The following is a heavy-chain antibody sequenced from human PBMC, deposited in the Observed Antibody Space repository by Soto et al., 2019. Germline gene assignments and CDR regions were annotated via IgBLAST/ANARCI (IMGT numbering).Heavy chain of an antibody. D-gene: IGHD6-13*01. Sequence: QVQLVESGGGVVQPGRSLRLSCAASGFTFSSYAMHWVRQAPGKGLEWVAVISYDGSNKYYADSVKGRFTISRDNSKNTLYLQMNSLRAEDTAVYYCARDQAAGKYYYYDGMDVWGQGTTVTVSS. CDR1: GFTFSSYA. J-gene: IGHJ6*02. CDR2: ISYDGSNK. CDR3: ARDQAAGKYYYYDGMDV. V-gene: IGHV3-30-3*01.